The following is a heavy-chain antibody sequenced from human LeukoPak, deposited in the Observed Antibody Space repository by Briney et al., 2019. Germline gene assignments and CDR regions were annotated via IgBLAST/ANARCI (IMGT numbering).Heavy chain of an antibody. Sequence: PGGSLRLSCAGSGFTFNTYNMNWVRQAPGKGLEWVSGVTPSGDPTYYADSVKGRFIISRDNSKTTMYLQMNSLRAEDTGVYYCAKDSGWIQFIEWGQGTSVTVSS. CDR1: GFTFNTYN. CDR3: AKDSGWIQFIE. D-gene: IGHD5-24*01. CDR2: VTPSGDPT. J-gene: IGHJ4*02. V-gene: IGHV3-23*01.